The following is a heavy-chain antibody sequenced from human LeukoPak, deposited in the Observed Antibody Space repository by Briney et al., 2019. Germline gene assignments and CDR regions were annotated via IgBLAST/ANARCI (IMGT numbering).Heavy chain of an antibody. D-gene: IGHD6-13*01. J-gene: IGHJ4*02. Sequence: PGGSLRLSCAASGFTFSSYSMNSVRQAPGKGLELVASISSSSSYIYYADSVKGRFTISRDNAKNSLYLQMNSLRAEDTAVYYCARDFAAAGIFDYWGQGTLVTVSS. CDR1: GFTFSSYS. CDR2: ISSSSSYI. V-gene: IGHV3-21*01. CDR3: ARDFAAAGIFDY.